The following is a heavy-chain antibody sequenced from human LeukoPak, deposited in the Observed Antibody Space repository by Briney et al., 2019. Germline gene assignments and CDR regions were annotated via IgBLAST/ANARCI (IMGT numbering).Heavy chain of an antibody. D-gene: IGHD6-6*01. Sequence: GGSLRLSCTASGFTFSDYWMTWVRQAPGRGPEWVANIKQDGSRRYYVDSVRGRFTISRDNAKNSLFLQMNGLRAEDTAVYYCARRGGSSSRRSPIDYWGQGTLVTVSS. CDR1: GFTFSDYW. CDR2: IKQDGSRR. CDR3: ARRGGSSSRRSPIDY. J-gene: IGHJ4*02. V-gene: IGHV3-7*01.